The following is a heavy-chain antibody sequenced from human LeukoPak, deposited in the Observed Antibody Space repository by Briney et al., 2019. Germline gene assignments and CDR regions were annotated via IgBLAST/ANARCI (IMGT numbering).Heavy chain of an antibody. CDR2: ISSSGSAI. J-gene: IGHJ4*02. Sequence: GGSLRLSCAGSGLTFSDYYMSWIRQAPGKGLEWLSYISSSGSAIYYAASVKGRFTISRDNAKNSLFLQMNSLRAEDTAVYYCASPHCGGDCPIDYWGQGTLVTVSS. CDR3: ASPHCGGDCPIDY. D-gene: IGHD2-21*02. V-gene: IGHV3-11*04. CDR1: GLTFSDYY.